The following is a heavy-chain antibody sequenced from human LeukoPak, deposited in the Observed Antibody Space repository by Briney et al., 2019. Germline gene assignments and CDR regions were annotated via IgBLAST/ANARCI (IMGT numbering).Heavy chain of an antibody. D-gene: IGHD3-10*01. CDR1: GYTFTGYY. V-gene: IGHV1-2*02. J-gene: IGHJ5*02. CDR3: ARGYMVRGVMNQRGHWFDP. CDR2: INPNSGGT. Sequence: ASVKVSCKASGYTFTGYYMHWVRQAPGQGLEWMGWINPNSGGTNYAQKFQGRVTMTRDTSISTAYMELSRLRSDDTVVYYWARGYMVRGVMNQRGHWFDPWGQGTLVTVSS.